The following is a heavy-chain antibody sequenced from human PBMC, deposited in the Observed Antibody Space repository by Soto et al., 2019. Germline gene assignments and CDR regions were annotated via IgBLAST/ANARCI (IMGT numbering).Heavy chain of an antibody. CDR1: GGSITSNW. V-gene: IGHV4-4*02. CDR2: IFHTGSA. CDR3: ATHIAVSGTRGFDH. J-gene: IGHJ4*02. D-gene: IGHD2-21*01. Sequence: QVQLQESGPGLMKPSGTLCLTCAVSGGSITSNWWSWVRQPPGKGLEWIAEIFHTGSANYNPSLMGRLTISMDKSRNHLSLNLNSVTAADTAVYYCATHIAVSGTRGFDHWGQGTLVTVSS.